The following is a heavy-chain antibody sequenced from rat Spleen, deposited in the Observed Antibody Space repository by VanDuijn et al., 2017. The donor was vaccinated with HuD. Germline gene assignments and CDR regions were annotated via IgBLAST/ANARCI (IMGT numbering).Heavy chain of an antibody. CDR3: VRHGYTRYYFDY. CDR2: ITNTGGTT. D-gene: IGHD1-9*01. J-gene: IGHJ2*01. Sequence: EVQLVESGGGLVQPGRSLKLSCAASGFTFNKYWMTWIRQAPGKGLEWVASITNTGGTTYYPDSVKGRFTISRDNAKSTLSLQMDSLRSEDTASYYCVRHGYTRYYFDYWGQGVMVTVSS. V-gene: IGHV5-31*01. CDR1: GFTFNKYW.